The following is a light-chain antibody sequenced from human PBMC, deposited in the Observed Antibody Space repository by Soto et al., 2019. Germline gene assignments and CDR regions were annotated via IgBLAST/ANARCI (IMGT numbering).Light chain of an antibody. V-gene: IGKV3-20*01. CDR2: AAS. CDR1: QTISSTY. Sequence: EIVLTQSPGTLSLSPGDRATLSCRASQTISSTYLAWYQQKPGQAPRLLIYAASTRATGIPDRFSGSGSGTDFTLTISRLEPEDFADYYCQQYGSSPKTFGQGTKVEI. CDR3: QQYGSSPKT. J-gene: IGKJ1*01.